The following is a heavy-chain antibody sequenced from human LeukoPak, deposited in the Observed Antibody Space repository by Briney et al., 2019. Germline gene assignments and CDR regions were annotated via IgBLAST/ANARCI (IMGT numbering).Heavy chain of an antibody. D-gene: IGHD3-22*01. V-gene: IGHV3-30*18. J-gene: IGHJ6*02. Sequence: GGSLRLSCAASGFTFSSYGMHWVRQAPGKGLEWVAVISHDGSNKYYADSVKGRFTISRDNSKNTLYLQMNSLRAEDTAVYYCAKDYYDSSGYHYYYYYYGMDVWGQGTTVTVSS. CDR2: ISHDGSNK. CDR3: AKDYYDSSGYHYYYYYYGMDV. CDR1: GFTFSSYG.